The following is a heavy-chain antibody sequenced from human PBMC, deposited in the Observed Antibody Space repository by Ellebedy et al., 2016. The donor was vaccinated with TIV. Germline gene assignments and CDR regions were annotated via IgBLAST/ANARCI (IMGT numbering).Heavy chain of an antibody. Sequence: SETLSLTXTVSGGSISSGGYYWSWIRQHPGKGLEWIGYIYYSGSTYYNPSLKSRVTISVDTSKNQFSLKLSSVTAADTAVYYCARARGVVVVAATSIFDYWGQGTLVTVSS. V-gene: IGHV4-31*03. J-gene: IGHJ4*02. CDR2: IYYSGST. D-gene: IGHD2-15*01. CDR1: GGSISSGGYY. CDR3: ARARGVVVVAATSIFDY.